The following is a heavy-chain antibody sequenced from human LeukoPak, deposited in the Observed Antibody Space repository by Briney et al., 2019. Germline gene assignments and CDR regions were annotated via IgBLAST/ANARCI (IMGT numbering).Heavy chain of an antibody. CDR3: ARHRRKNVREYHLDY. J-gene: IGHJ4*02. CDR2: ISDSGST. Sequence: SETLSLTCTVSGGSVINSGFYWAWIRQLPGKGLEWMGFISDSGSTDYNPSLKSRLTMSLGTSADQFSLTLRSMTAADTAVYYCARHRRKNVREYHLDYWGQGTLVTVSS. D-gene: IGHD1-14*01. CDR1: GGSVINSGFY. V-gene: IGHV4-31*03.